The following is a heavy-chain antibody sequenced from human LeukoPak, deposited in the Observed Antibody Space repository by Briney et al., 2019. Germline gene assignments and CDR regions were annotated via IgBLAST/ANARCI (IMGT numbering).Heavy chain of an antibody. CDR3: ARVVGAVWLDAFDI. J-gene: IGHJ3*02. CDR1: GYTFTSYD. Sequence: GASVKVSCKASGYTFTSYDINWVRQATGQGLEWMGWMNPNSGNTGYAQKFQGRVTITRNTSISTAYMELSSLRSEDTAVYYCARVVGAVWLDAFDIWGQGTMVTVSS. V-gene: IGHV1-8*03. D-gene: IGHD1-26*01. CDR2: MNPNSGNT.